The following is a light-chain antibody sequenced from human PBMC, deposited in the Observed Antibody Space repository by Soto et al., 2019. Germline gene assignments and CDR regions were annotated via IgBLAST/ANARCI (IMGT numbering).Light chain of an antibody. V-gene: IGKV1-13*02. J-gene: IGKJ4*01. Sequence: AIQLTQSPSSLSASVGDRVTITCRASQGISSALAWYQHKPGRAPRLLIYDASSLQSGVSSRFSGSGSGTDLTLTISSPQPEDFATYYCQQFQSYALTFGGGTKLEIK. CDR1: QGISSA. CDR3: QQFQSYALT. CDR2: DAS.